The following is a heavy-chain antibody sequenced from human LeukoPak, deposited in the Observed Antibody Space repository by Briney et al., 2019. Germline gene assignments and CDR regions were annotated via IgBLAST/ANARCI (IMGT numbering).Heavy chain of an antibody. D-gene: IGHD6-19*01. J-gene: IGHJ3*02. V-gene: IGHV1-2*02. CDR3: ARVLGPPMAVAGLAAFDI. CDR2: IKPISGGT. CDR1: GYTFIGYY. Sequence: ASVKVSCKASGYTFIGYYMHCVRHAPGQGREWVGWIKPISGGTTYGQKYQGRTTMTRDTSISTAYMELSTLTSDDPAVYYCARVLGPPMAVAGLAAFDIWGQGTMVIVSS.